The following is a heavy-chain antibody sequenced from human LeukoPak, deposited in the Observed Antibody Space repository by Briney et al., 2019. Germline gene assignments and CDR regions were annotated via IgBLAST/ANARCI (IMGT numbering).Heavy chain of an antibody. CDR2: IYYSGST. Sequence: PSETLSLTCTVSGGSISSSSYYWGWIRQPPGKGLEWIGSIYYSGSTYYNPSLKSRVTISVDTSKNQFSLKLSSVTAADTAVYYCARRKGTMVRGVILKHGYYYYMDVWGKGTTVTISS. D-gene: IGHD3-10*01. J-gene: IGHJ6*03. V-gene: IGHV4-39*01. CDR3: ARRKGTMVRGVILKHGYYYYMDV. CDR1: GGSISSSSYY.